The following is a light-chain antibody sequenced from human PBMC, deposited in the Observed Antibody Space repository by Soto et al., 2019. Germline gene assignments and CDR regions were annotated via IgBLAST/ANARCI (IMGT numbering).Light chain of an antibody. J-gene: IGLJ2*01. V-gene: IGLV2-8*01. Sequence: QSALTQPPSASGSPGQSVTISCTGTSSDVGGYNYVSWYQQHPGKAPKLMIHEVSKRPSGVPDRFSGSKSGNTASLTVSGLQAADEADYFCSSYAGNKNVVFGGGTKLTVL. CDR1: SSDVGGYNY. CDR2: EVS. CDR3: SSYAGNKNVV.